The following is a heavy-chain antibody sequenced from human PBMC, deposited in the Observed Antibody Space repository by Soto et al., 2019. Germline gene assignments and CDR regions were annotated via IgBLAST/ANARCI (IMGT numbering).Heavy chain of an antibody. D-gene: IGHD5-12*01. J-gene: IGHJ6*02. CDR2: MNSDGSNT. V-gene: IGHV3-74*01. Sequence: WILQAPRKGLVWISRMNSDGSNTVYADSVKGRFTISRDNSKNTLYLQMNSLRAEDTAVYYCARGLGEEMATPLYYYYGMDVWGQGTTVTVSS. CDR3: ARGLGEEMATPLYYYYGMDV.